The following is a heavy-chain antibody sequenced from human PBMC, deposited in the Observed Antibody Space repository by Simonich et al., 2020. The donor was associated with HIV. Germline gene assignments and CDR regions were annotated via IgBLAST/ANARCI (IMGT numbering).Heavy chain of an antibody. D-gene: IGHD1-1*01. CDR3: ARETKGGTSPLAFDAFDI. J-gene: IGHJ3*02. CDR2: INHSGRP. CDR1: GGSFSGYY. Sequence: QVQLQQWGAGLLKHSETLSLTCAVYGGSFSGYYWSWIPQPPGKGLEGIGEINHSGRPHHTPSVKSRVPISVATSKNQFSLKLNSVTAAGTAVYYCARETKGGTSPLAFDAFDIWGQGTMVTVSS. V-gene: IGHV4-34*01.